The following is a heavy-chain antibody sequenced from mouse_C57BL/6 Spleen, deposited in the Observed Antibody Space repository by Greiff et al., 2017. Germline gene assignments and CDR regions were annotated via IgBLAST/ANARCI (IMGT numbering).Heavy chain of an antibody. CDR3: ARGAQASYYYAMDY. Sequence: VQLQQSGPELVKPGASVKISCKASGYSFTDYNMNWVKQSNGTILEWIGVINPNYGTTSYNQKFKGKATLTVDQSSSTAYMQLNSLTSEDSAVYYCARGAQASYYYAMDYWGQGTSVTVSS. CDR2: INPNYGTT. D-gene: IGHD3-2*02. V-gene: IGHV1-39*01. CDR1: GYSFTDYN. J-gene: IGHJ4*01.